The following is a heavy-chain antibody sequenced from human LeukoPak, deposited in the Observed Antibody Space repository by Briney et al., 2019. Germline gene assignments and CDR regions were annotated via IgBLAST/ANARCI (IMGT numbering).Heavy chain of an antibody. Sequence: GGSLRLSCAASGFTFSSHWMSWVRQAPGKGLEWVAIIKPDGSEKAYVDSVEGRFTISRDNAKNSLYLQMNSLRAEDTAVYYCARYGAYDFAYWGQGTLVTVSS. V-gene: IGHV3-7*01. CDR2: IKPDGSEK. CDR3: ARYGAYDFAY. CDR1: GFTFSSHW. D-gene: IGHD3-3*01. J-gene: IGHJ4*02.